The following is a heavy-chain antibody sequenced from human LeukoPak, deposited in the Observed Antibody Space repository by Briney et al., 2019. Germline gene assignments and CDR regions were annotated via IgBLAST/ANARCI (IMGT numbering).Heavy chain of an antibody. CDR3: ARHQGRIAVAGGNFDY. D-gene: IGHD6-19*01. Sequence: PSETLSLTCTVSGGSISSYYWSWIRQPPGKGLEWIGSIYYSGSTYYNPSLKSRVTISVDTSKNQFSLKLSSVTAADTAVYYCARHQGRIAVAGGNFDYWGQGTLVTVSS. J-gene: IGHJ4*02. CDR1: GGSISSYY. V-gene: IGHV4-59*05. CDR2: IYYSGST.